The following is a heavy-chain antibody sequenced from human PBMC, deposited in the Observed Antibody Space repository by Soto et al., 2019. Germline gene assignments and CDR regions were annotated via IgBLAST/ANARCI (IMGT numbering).Heavy chain of an antibody. CDR1: GYTFTSYD. CDR2: MNPNSGNT. Sequence: QVQLVQSGAEVKKPGASVKVSCKASGYTFTSYDINWVRQATGQGLEWMGWMNPNSGNTGYAQKFXXXXXXXRNTSIXTAYXXXXXXXSXDTAXYYXXXXGXVGNWFDPWGQGTLVTVSS. CDR3: XXXGXVGNWFDP. D-gene: IGHD3-3*01. V-gene: IGHV1-8*01. J-gene: IGHJ5*02.